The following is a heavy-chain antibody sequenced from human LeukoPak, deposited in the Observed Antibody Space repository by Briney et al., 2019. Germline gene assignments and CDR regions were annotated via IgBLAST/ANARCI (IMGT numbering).Heavy chain of an antibody. V-gene: IGHV3-30-3*01. J-gene: IGHJ3*02. Sequence: GGSLRLSCAASGFTFSSYAKHWVRQAPGKGLEWVAVISYDGSNKYYADSVKGRFTISRDNSKNTLYLQMNSLRAEDTAVYYCARVWCSSTSCFAGAFDIWGQGTMVTVPS. CDR3: ARVWCSSTSCFAGAFDI. CDR2: ISYDGSNK. D-gene: IGHD2-2*01. CDR1: GFTFSSYA.